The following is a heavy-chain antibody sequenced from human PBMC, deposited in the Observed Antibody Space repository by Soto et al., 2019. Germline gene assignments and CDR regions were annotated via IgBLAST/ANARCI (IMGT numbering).Heavy chain of an antibody. J-gene: IGHJ3*01. CDR3: ARGGRDGFDL. V-gene: IGHV4-4*07. CDR2: IYITGST. D-gene: IGHD3-10*01. CDR1: GGSSGTSY. Sequence: SQTLSLTCSVSGGSSGTSYWNWIRQTAGTGLEWIGRIYITGSTNIHPSLKSRVAMSVVTAKNQFSLKLTSATAADTAVYYCARGGRDGFDLWGQGTMVTVSS.